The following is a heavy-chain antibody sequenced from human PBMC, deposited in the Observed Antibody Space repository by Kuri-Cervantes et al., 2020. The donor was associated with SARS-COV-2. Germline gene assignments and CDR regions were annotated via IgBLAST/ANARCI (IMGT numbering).Heavy chain of an antibody. J-gene: IGHJ4*02. CDR2: IITAFGTA. CDR1: GGTFSSYT. Sequence: SVKVSCKASGGTFSSYTISWVRQAPGQGLEWMGGIITAFGTANYAQKFQDRVTLIADKSTSTVFMELSRLSSEDTAVYYCAKEPLWFGDLHGGYFDYWGQGTLVTVSS. D-gene: IGHD3-10*01. V-gene: IGHV1-69*06. CDR3: AKEPLWFGDLHGGYFDY.